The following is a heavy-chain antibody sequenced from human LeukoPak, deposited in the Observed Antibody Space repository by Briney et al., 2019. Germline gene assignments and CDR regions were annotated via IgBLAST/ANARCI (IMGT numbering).Heavy chain of an antibody. CDR1: GGSISSYY. CDR2: IYSSGST. V-gene: IGHV4-59*01. CDR3: ARAALNWGSSFMSDY. D-gene: IGHD7-27*01. J-gene: IGHJ4*02. Sequence: SETLSLTCTVSGGSISSYYWGWIRQPPGKGLEWIGYIYSSGSTNYNPSLKSRVTISVDTSKNQFSLKLSSVTAADTAVYYCARAALNWGSSFMSDYWGQGTLVTVSS.